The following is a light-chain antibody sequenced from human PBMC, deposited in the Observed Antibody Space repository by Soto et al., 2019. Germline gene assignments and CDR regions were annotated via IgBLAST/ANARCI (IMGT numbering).Light chain of an antibody. CDR1: QDSRSY. V-gene: IGKV1-9*01. CDR3: QQYNSYPLP. CDR2: GAS. J-gene: IGKJ4*01. Sequence: DIQLTQSPSFLSASVGDRVTITCRASQDSRSYLAWYQQKPGKAPKLLIYGASALQSGVPSRFSGSGSGTEFTLAISSLQPEDFAAYYCQQYNSYPLPFGGGTKVEFK.